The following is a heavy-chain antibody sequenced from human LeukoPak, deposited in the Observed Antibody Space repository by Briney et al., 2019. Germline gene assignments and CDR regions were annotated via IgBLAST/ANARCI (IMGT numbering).Heavy chain of an antibody. CDR3: AKDYYSSPLHQHAFDI. V-gene: IGHV3-9*03. Sequence: GRSLRLSCAASGFTFDDYAMHWVRQAPGKGLEWVSGISWNSGSIGYADSVKGRFTISRDNAKNSLYLQMNSLRAEDVALYYCAKDYYSSPLHQHAFDIWGQGTMVTVSS. D-gene: IGHD6-13*01. J-gene: IGHJ3*02. CDR1: GFTFDDYA. CDR2: ISWNSGSI.